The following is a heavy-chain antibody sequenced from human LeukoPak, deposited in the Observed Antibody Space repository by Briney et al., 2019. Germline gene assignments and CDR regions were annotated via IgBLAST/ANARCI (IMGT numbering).Heavy chain of an antibody. CDR3: ARDYLPSTAAGY. D-gene: IGHD2-8*02. CDR2: ISSSSSYI. V-gene: IGHV3-21*01. J-gene: IGHJ4*02. Sequence: GGSLRLSCAASGLTFRSYSMNWVRQAPGKGLEWVSSISSSSSYIYYADSVKGRFTISRDNAKNWLYLQMNSLRADDTAVYYCARDYLPSTAAGYWGQGTLVTVSS. CDR1: GLTFRSYS.